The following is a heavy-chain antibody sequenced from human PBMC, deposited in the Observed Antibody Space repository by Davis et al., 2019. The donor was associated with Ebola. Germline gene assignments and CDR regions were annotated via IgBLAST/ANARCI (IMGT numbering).Heavy chain of an antibody. D-gene: IGHD3-10*01. V-gene: IGHV4-31*03. CDR3: ARDRAVWGSGSYGVDY. J-gene: IGHJ4*02. CDR2: IYYSGST. Sequence: PSETLSLTCTVSGGSISSGGYYWSWIRQHPGKGLEWIGYIYYSGSTYYNPSLKSRVTISVDTSKNQFSLKLSSVTAADTAVYYCARDRAVWGSGSYGVDYWGQGTLVTVSS. CDR1: GGSISSGGYY.